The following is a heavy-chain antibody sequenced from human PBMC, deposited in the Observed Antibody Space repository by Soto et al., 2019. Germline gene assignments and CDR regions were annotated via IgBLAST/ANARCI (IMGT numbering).Heavy chain of an antibody. V-gene: IGHV3-74*01. CDR1: GGPLSSFW. Sequence: PGGSLRLSCAASGGPLSSFWMHWVRQAPGKGLVWVSRINSDGSSTSYADSVKGRFTISRDNAKNTLYLQMNSLRAEDTAVYYCARAGVDYDFWSGYYIGRIYYMDVWGKGTTVTVSS. CDR3: ARAGVDYDFWSGYYIGRIYYMDV. J-gene: IGHJ6*03. CDR2: INSDGSST. D-gene: IGHD3-3*01.